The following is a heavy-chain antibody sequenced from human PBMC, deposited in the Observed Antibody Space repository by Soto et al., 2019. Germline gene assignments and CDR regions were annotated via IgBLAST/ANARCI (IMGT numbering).Heavy chain of an antibody. CDR1: GFTFSSYG. J-gene: IGHJ4*02. V-gene: IGHV3-30*18. CDR2: ISYDGSNK. CDR3: AKDRVEVATTEDFDY. Sequence: QVQLVESGGGVVQPGRSLRLSCAASGFTFSSYGMHWVRQAPGKGLEWVAVISYDGSNKYYADSVKGRFTISRDNSKNTLYLQMNSLRAEDTAVYYCAKDRVEVATTEDFDYWGQGTLVTVSS. D-gene: IGHD5-12*01.